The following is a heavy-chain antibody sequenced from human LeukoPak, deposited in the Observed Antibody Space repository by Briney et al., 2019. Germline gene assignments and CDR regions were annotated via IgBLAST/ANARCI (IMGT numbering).Heavy chain of an antibody. CDR3: ARDSRYYYDSSGYYYEVYFDY. V-gene: IGHV3-48*01. D-gene: IGHD3-22*01. Sequence: PGGSLRLSCAASGFTFSSYSMNWVRQAPGKGLEWVLYISSSSSTIYYADSVKGRFTISRDNAKNSLYLQMNSLRAEDTAVYYCARDSRYYYDSSGYYYEVYFDYWGQGTLVTVSS. J-gene: IGHJ4*02. CDR2: ISSSSSTI. CDR1: GFTFSSYS.